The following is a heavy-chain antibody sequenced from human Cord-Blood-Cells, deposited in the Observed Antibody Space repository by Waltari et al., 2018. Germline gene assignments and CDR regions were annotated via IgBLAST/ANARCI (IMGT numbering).Heavy chain of an antibody. D-gene: IGHD1-26*01. CDR3: ARLRAEKKYSGSYYYYYGMDV. CDR2: IYYSGST. CDR1: GGSISSSSYY. J-gene: IGHJ6*02. V-gene: IGHV4-39*01. Sequence: QLQLQESGPGLVKPSETLSLTCTVSGGSISSSSYYWGWIRQPPGKGLAWIGSIYYSGSTYYNPSLKSRVTISVDTSKNQFSLKLSSVTAADTAVYYCARLRAEKKYSGSYYYYYGMDVWGQGTTVTVSS.